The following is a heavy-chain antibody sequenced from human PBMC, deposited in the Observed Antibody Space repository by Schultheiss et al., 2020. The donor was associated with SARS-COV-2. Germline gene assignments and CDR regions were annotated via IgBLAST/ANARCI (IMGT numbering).Heavy chain of an antibody. D-gene: IGHD3-3*01. CDR1: GFTFSSYG. CDR3: ARGLYYDFWSGMGYFDY. CDR2: IWYDGSNK. Sequence: GGSLRLSCAASGFTFSSYGMHWVRQAPGKGLEWVAVIWYDGSNKYYADSVKGRFTISRDNSKNTLYLQMNSLRAEDTAVYYCARGLYYDFWSGMGYFDYWGQGTLVTVSS. J-gene: IGHJ4*02. V-gene: IGHV3-33*01.